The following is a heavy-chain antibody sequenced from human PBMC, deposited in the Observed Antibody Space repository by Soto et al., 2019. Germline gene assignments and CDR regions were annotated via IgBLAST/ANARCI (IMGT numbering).Heavy chain of an antibody. D-gene: IGHD2-15*01. V-gene: IGHV4-31*03. J-gene: IGHJ2*01. CDR3: ASREDCSGGSCYSDIWYFDL. CDR2: IYYSGST. Sequence: QVQLQESGPGLVKPSQTLSLTCTVSGGSISSGGYYWSWIRQHPGKGLEWIGYIYYSGSTYYNPSLKRRLTRSVDTSKTQFALKLSSVTAADTAVYYCASREDCSGGSCYSDIWYFDLWGRGALVTVSS. CDR1: GGSISSGGYY.